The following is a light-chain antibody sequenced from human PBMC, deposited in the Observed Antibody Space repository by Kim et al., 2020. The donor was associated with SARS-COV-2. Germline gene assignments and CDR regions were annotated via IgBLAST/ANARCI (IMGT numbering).Light chain of an antibody. J-gene: IGKJ5*01. CDR3: LQYVSSPT. CDR2: GAS. Sequence: IVLTQSPVTLSLSPGERATLSCRASQSVSSSDLAWYQQKPGQAPRLLIYGASSRATGIPDRFSGSGSGTDFTLTISRLEPEDFAVYYCLQYVSSPTFGQGTRLGIK. V-gene: IGKV3-20*01. CDR1: QSVSSSD.